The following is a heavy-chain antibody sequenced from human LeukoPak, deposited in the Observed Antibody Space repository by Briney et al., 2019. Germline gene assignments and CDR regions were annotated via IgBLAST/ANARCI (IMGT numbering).Heavy chain of an antibody. V-gene: IGHV3-33*06. CDR3: AKGGHCTSTSCYYFDS. CDR1: GFTFSSSD. Sequence: GGSLRLSCAASGFTFSSSDMHWVRQAPGKGLEWVAVIWDNGNNKYYGDSVNGRFTISRDNSKNTLHLQMNSLRPEDSAIYYCAKGGHCTSTSCYYFDSWGQGALVTVSA. D-gene: IGHD2-2*01. CDR2: IWDNGNNK. J-gene: IGHJ4*02.